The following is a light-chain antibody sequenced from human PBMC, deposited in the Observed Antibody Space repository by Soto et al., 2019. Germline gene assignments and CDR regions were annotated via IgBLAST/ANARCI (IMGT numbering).Light chain of an antibody. V-gene: IGKV3-20*01. Sequence: EIVLTPSPGTLSLSPGERATFSCRASQSVSSNYLAWYQQKPGQAPSLLIYGAFKRATGIPDRFSGSGSGTDFTLTISRMEPEDFAVYCCQQYGSSPRTFGQGTKVDIK. CDR2: GAF. CDR3: QQYGSSPRT. J-gene: IGKJ1*01. CDR1: QSVSSNY.